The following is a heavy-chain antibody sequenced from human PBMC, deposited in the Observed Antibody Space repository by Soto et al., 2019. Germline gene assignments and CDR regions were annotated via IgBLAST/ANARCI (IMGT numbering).Heavy chain of an antibody. CDR2: ISGYNGKT. CDR1: GYTFTSYG. V-gene: IGHV1-18*04. CDR3: ARRAVSYYYDSSGYNGAFYI. J-gene: IGHJ3*02. D-gene: IGHD3-22*01. Sequence: GSVKVSCMASGYTFTSYGIRRVRQAPRQGREWMGWISGYNGKTNYAQNLQGRVTMTTDTSTSTAYMELRSLRSEDTAVYYCARRAVSYYYDSSGYNGAFYIWGQGTMVTVSS.